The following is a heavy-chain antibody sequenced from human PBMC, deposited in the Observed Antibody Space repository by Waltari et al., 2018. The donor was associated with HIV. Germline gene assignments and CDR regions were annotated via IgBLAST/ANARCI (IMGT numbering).Heavy chain of an antibody. V-gene: IGHV1-2*06. CDR2: INPNSGGT. CDR1: GYPFTGSY. J-gene: IGHJ6*02. CDR3: AREGARMTTMIYYYYGMDV. Sequence: QVQLVQSGPEVKKPGASVTVPCKASGYPFTGSYMHRLRQAPGQGLEWMGRINPNSGGTNYAQQFQGRVTMTRDTSISTAYMELSRLRSDDTAVYYCAREGARMTTMIYYYYGMDVWGQGTTVTVSS. D-gene: IGHD4-4*01.